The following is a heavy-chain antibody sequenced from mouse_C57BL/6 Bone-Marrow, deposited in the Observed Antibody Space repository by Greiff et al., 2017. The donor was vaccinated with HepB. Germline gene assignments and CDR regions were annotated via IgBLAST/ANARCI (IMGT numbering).Heavy chain of an antibody. CDR1: GYSITSDY. J-gene: IGHJ4*01. CDR3: ARRSGYEYYAMDY. CDR2: ISYSGST. Sequence: VQRVESGPGLAKPSQTLSLTCSVTGYSITSDYWNWIRKFPGNKLEYMGYISYSGSTYYNPSLKSRISITRDTSKNQYYLQLNSVTTEDTATYYCARRSGYEYYAMDYWGQGTSVTVSS. D-gene: IGHD3-2*02. V-gene: IGHV3-8*01.